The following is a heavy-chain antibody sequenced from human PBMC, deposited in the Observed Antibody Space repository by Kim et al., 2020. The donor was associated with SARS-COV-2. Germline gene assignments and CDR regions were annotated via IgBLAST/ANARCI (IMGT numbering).Heavy chain of an antibody. J-gene: IGHJ6*03. CDR3: ARVGSIAARHAYYYYYMDV. D-gene: IGHD6-6*01. V-gene: IGHV3-21*01. CDR2: ISSSSSYI. Sequence: GGSLRLSCAASGFTFSSYSMNWVRQAPGKGLEWVSSISSSSSYIYYADSVKGRFTISRDNAKNSLYLQMNSLRAEDTAVYYCARVGSIAARHAYYYYYMDVWGKGTTVTVSS. CDR1: GFTFSSYS.